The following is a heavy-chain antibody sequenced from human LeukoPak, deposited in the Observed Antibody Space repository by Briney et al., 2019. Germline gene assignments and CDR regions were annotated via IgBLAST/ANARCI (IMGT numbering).Heavy chain of an antibody. CDR2: ISWNSGSI. J-gene: IGHJ4*02. CDR3: AKTGPNFDY. CDR1: RFTFDDYA. V-gene: IGHV3-9*01. Sequence: GGSLRLSCAASRFTFDDYAMHWVRQAPGKGLEWVSGISWNSGSIGYADSVKGRFTISRDNAKNSLYLQMNSLRAEDTALYYCAKTGPNFDYWGQGTLVTVSS.